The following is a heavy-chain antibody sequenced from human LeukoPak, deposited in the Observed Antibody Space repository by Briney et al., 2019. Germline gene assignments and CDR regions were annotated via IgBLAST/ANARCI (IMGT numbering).Heavy chain of an antibody. CDR3: AREPGWFDP. Sequence: ASVKVSCKASGYTFTSYYMHWVRQAPGQGLEWMGIINPSGGSTSYAQKFQGRVTITADKSTSTAYMELSSLRSEDTAVYYCAREPGWFDPWGQGTLVTVSS. CDR1: GYTFTSYY. J-gene: IGHJ5*02. CDR2: INPSGGST. V-gene: IGHV1-46*01.